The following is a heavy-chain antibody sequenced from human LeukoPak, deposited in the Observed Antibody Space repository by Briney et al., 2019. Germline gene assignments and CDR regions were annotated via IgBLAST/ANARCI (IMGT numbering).Heavy chain of an antibody. CDR3: ARGPYCSSTSCYTAYYYYGMDV. CDR2: ISSSGSTI. Sequence: NPGGSLRLSCAASGFSFSDYYMSCIRQAPGNGLGWVSYISSSGSTIYYADSVKGRFTISRDNAKNSLYLQMNSMRAEDTAVYYCARGPYCSSTSCYTAYYYYGMDVWGQGTTVTVSS. V-gene: IGHV3-11*01. J-gene: IGHJ6*02. D-gene: IGHD2-2*02. CDR1: GFSFSDYY.